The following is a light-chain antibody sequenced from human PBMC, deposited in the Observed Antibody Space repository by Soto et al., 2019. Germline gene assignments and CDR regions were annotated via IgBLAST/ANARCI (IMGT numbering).Light chain of an antibody. Sequence: DIQMTQSPSTLSASVGDRVTITCRASQSIGRWLAWYQQQPGKAPNLLIYDASSLEGGVPSRFSGSGSGTEFTLTISSLQPDDFATYYCQHYNTYSSTFGQGTKVEIK. CDR3: QHYNTYSST. V-gene: IGKV1-5*01. J-gene: IGKJ1*01. CDR1: QSIGRW. CDR2: DAS.